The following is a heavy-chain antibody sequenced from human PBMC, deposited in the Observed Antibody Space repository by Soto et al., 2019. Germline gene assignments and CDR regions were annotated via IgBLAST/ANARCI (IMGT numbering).Heavy chain of an antibody. J-gene: IGHJ4*02. Sequence: PSETLSLTCAVYGGSFSGYYWSWIRQPPGKGLEWIGEINHSGSTNYNPSLKSRVTISVDTSKNQFSLKLSSVTAADTAVYYCASMGSGYYIDYWGQGTLVTVSS. CDR2: INHSGST. D-gene: IGHD3-3*01. CDR3: ASMGSGYYIDY. V-gene: IGHV4-34*01. CDR1: GGSFSGYY.